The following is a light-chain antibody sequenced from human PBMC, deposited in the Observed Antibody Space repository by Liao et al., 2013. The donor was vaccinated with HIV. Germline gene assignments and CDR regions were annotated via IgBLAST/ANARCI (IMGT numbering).Light chain of an antibody. CDR3: LSADSSGTYV. V-gene: IGLV3-25*03. CDR1: ALAKQY. J-gene: IGLJ1*01. Sequence: SYVLTQPPSVSVAPGKTARITCSGDALAKQYAYWYQQKPGQAPVLVIYKDSERPSGIPERFSGSSSGTIVTLTIRGVQAEDEADYYCLSADSSGTYVFGTGTKVTVL. CDR2: KDS.